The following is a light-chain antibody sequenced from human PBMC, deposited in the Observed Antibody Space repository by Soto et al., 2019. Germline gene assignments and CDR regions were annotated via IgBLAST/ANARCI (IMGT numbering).Light chain of an antibody. V-gene: IGLV1-44*01. CDR1: SSKIGSNT. CDR2: SNN. CDR3: AAWDDSLNGDV. Sequence: QTGLTQPRSGSGSPWRGVNILCFRGSSKIGSNTVNWYQQLPGTAPKLLIYSNNQRPSGVPDRFSGSKSGTSASLAISGLQSEDESDYYCAAWDDSLNGDVFGTGI. J-gene: IGLJ1*01.